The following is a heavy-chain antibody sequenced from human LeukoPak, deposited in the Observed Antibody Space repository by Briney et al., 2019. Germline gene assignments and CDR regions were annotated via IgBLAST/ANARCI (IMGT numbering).Heavy chain of an antibody. V-gene: IGHV1-18*01. CDR1: GYIFTNYG. D-gene: IGHD2-15*01. CDR2: IGPYNGYT. J-gene: IGHJ4*02. CDR3: VREKYCSGDTCYSGAIDS. Sequence: GASVKVSCKASGYIFTNYGISSVRQARGQGLEWMGWIGPYNGYTNYAQKLQGRVTLTTDTSTSTAYMDLRSLRSDDTAVYYCVREKYCSGDTCYSGAIDSWGQGTLVTVSS.